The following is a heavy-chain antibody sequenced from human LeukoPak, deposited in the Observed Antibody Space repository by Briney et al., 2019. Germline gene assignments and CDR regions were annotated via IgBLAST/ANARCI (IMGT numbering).Heavy chain of an antibody. Sequence: GGSLRLSCAASGFTFSDYYMSWIRQAPGKGLEWVSYISSSGSTIYYADSVKGRFTISRDNAKNSLSLQMNSLRAEDTAVYYCARVNSGYNYGASIDYWGQGTLVTVSS. CDR1: GFTFSDYY. V-gene: IGHV3-11*01. D-gene: IGHD5-18*01. CDR2: ISSSGSTI. CDR3: ARVNSGYNYGASIDY. J-gene: IGHJ4*02.